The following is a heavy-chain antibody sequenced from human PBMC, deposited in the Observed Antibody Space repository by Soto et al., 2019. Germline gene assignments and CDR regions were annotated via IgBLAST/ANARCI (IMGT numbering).Heavy chain of an antibody. D-gene: IGHD3-22*01. CDR1: GGSFSGYY. V-gene: IGHV4-34*01. Sequence: KPSETLSLTCAVYGGSFSGYYWSWIRQPPGKGLEWIGEISHSGSTNYNPSLKSRVTISVDTSKNQFSLKLSSVTAADTAVYYCARGYYYDSSGYSENWFDPWGQGTLVTVS. CDR3: ARGYYYDSSGYSENWFDP. CDR2: ISHSGST. J-gene: IGHJ5*02.